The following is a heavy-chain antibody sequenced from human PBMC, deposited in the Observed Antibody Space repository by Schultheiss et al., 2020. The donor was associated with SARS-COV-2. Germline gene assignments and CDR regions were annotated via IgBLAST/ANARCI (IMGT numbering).Heavy chain of an antibody. CDR3: ASSSGWYGAYYYYYYIDV. V-gene: IGHV4-59*01. CDR1: GGSISSYY. J-gene: IGHJ6*03. Sequence: SETLSLTCTVSGGSISSYYWSWIRQPPGKGLEWIGSIYYSGSTYYNPSLKSRVTISVDTSKNQFSLKLSSVTAADTAVYYCASSSGWYGAYYYYYYIDVWGKGTTVTVSS. CDR2: IYYSGST. D-gene: IGHD6-19*01.